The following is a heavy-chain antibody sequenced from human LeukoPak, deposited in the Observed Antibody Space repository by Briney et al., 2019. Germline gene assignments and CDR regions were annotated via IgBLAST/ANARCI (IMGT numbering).Heavy chain of an antibody. CDR3: TTRACHAGGCSSSFYYYYGLHF. V-gene: IGHV1-69*13. D-gene: IGHD3-16*01. J-gene: IGHJ6*02. CDR1: GNSISNYA. CDR2: IIPIFGTA. Sequence: ASVKVSCKASGNSISNYAVSWVRQAPGQGFEWMGGIIPIFGTADYAQKFQGRVTIAADQSTSTTYMALSSLKSEDTATYYCTTRACHAGGCSSSFYYYYGLHFWGQGTTVSVSS.